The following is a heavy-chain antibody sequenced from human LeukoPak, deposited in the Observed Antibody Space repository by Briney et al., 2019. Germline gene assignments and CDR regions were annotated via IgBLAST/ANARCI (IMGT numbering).Heavy chain of an antibody. CDR1: GGSISSSSYY. J-gene: IGHJ4*02. V-gene: IGHV3-11*04. CDR3: AAGAMAFIDY. D-gene: IGHD5-18*01. Sequence: PSETLSLTCTVSGGSISSSSYYWGWIRQAPGKGLEWVSFISSSGSTIYYADSVKGRFTISRDNAKNSLYLQMNSLRAEDTAMYYCAAGAMAFIDYWGQGTLVTVSS. CDR2: ISSSGSTI.